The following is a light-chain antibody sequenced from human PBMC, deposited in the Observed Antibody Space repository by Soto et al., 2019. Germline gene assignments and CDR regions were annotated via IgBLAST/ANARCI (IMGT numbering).Light chain of an antibody. CDR2: KAS. J-gene: IGKJ1*01. CDR1: QSISSW. V-gene: IGKV1-5*03. Sequence: DIPMTQSPSTLSASVGDRVTITCRASQSISSWLAWYQQKPGKAPKLLIYKASSLESGVPSRFSGSGSGTEFTLTISSLQPDYVATYCCQQYNSYWTFGQGTKVEIK. CDR3: QQYNSYWT.